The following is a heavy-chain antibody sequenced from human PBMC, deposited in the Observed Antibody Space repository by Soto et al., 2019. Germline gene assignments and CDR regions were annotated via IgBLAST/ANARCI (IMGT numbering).Heavy chain of an antibody. CDR3: ARDLATTYYYDGSGTPPGY. D-gene: IGHD3-22*01. Sequence: VQLVQSGAEVKKPGSSVNVSCTASGGTFSSYAISWVRQAPGQGLEWMAWIIPIFGTANYAQKFQGRVTITADGSTSTAYMELSSLRSEDTAVYYCARDLATTYYYDGSGTPPGYWGQGTLVTVSS. J-gene: IGHJ4*02. CDR1: GGTFSSYA. CDR2: IIPIFGTA. V-gene: IGHV1-69*01.